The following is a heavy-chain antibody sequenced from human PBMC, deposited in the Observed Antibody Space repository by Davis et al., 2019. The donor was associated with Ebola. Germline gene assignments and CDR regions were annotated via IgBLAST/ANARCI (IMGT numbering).Heavy chain of an antibody. CDR3: ARGSVIGSTSWYYNY. Sequence: MPSEPLSLTCAVYGRSFSGYYWSWIRQPPGKGLEWIGDINHSGGTNYNPSLKSRATISGDTSKNQFSLKVYSVTAEDTAVYYCARGSVIGSTSWYYNYWGQGTLVTVSS. J-gene: IGHJ4*02. CDR2: INHSGGT. V-gene: IGHV4-34*01. D-gene: IGHD2-2*01. CDR1: GRSFSGYY.